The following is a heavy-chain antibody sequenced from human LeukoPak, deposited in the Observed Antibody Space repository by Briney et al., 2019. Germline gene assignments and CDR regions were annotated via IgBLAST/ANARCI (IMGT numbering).Heavy chain of an antibody. V-gene: IGHV1-2*02. J-gene: IGHJ4*02. CDR2: INPNSGGT. CDR1: GYTFTGYY. CDR3: ARAYCGGDCYEPFDY. Sequence: ASVKVSCKASGYTFTGYYMHLVRQAPGQGLEWMGWINPNSGGTNYAQKFQARVTMTRDTSISTAYMELSRLRSDDTAVYYCARAYCGGDCYEPFDYWGQGTLVTVSS. D-gene: IGHD2-21*02.